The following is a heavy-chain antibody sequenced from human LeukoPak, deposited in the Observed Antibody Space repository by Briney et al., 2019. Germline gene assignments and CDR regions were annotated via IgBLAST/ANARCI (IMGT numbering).Heavy chain of an antibody. Sequence: SETLSLTCTVSGDSISGNYWTWIRQPPGKGLEWIGYIYYSGSTNYNPSLKSRVTISVDTSKNQFSLKLSSVTAADTAVYYCARADCSSTSCYWGPLFDYWGQGTLVTVSS. CDR2: IYYSGST. D-gene: IGHD2-2*01. CDR1: GDSISGNY. CDR3: ARADCSSTSCYWGPLFDY. V-gene: IGHV4-59*01. J-gene: IGHJ4*02.